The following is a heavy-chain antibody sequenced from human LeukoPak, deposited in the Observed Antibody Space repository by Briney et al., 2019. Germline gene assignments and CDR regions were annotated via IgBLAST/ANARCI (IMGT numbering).Heavy chain of an antibody. V-gene: IGHV1-18*01. CDR2: ISAYNGNT. D-gene: IGHD1-26*01. CDR3: ARPSGSYFLTIFDY. CDR1: GYTLTSYG. J-gene: IGHJ4*02. Sequence: GASVKVSCKASGYTLTSYGISWVRQAPGQGLEWMGWISAYNGNTDYAQKLQGRVTMTTDTSTSTAYMELRSLRSDDTAVYYCARPSGSYFLTIFDYWGQGTLVTVSS.